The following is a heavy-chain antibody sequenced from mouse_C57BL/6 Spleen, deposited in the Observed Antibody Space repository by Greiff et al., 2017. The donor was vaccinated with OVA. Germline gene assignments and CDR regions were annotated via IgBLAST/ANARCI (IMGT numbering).Heavy chain of an antibody. CDR2: INPGSGGT. J-gene: IGHJ2*01. V-gene: IGHV1-54*01. Sequence: VQLQQSGAELVRPGTSVKVSCKASGYAFTNYLIEWVKQRPGQGLEWIGVINPGSGGTNYNEKFKGKATLTADKSSSTAYMQLSSLTSEDSAVYFCARDSSGYTPYYFDYWGQGTTLTVSS. CDR3: ARDSSGYTPYYFDY. CDR1: GYAFTNYL. D-gene: IGHD3-2*02.